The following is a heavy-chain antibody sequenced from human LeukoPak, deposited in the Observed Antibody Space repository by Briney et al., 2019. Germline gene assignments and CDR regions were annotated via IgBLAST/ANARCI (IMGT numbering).Heavy chain of an antibody. V-gene: IGHV1-46*01. J-gene: IGHJ6*02. Sequence: ASVEVSCKASGGTFTSYYMHWVRQAPGQGLEWMGIINPSGGSTSYAQKFQGRVTMTRDTSTSTAYMELSSLRSEDTAVYYCARDSYYDSSGYYSHVWGQGTTVTVSS. CDR3: ARDSYYDSSGYYSHV. CDR1: GGTFTSYY. CDR2: INPSGGST. D-gene: IGHD3-22*01.